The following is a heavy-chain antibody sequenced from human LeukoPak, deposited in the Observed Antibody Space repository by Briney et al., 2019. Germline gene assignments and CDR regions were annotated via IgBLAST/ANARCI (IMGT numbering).Heavy chain of an antibody. CDR2: IFYSGST. V-gene: IGHV4-39*01. CDR1: GGSISTSNYY. D-gene: IGHD1-26*01. CDR3: ASLRERSYYARGFDY. Sequence: SETLSLTCTVSGGSISTSNYYWGWIRQPPGKGLEWIGNIFYSGSTYYSPSLKSRVTISVDTSKNQFSLKLSSVTAADTAVYYCASLRERSYYARGFDYWGQGTLVTVSS. J-gene: IGHJ4*02.